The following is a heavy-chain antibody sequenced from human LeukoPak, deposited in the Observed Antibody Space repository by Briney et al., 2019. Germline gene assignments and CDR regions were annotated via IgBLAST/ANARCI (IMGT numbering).Heavy chain of an antibody. CDR1: GYTFTSYD. Sequence: ASVKVSCKASGYTFTSYDINWVRQATGQGLEWMGWMNPNSGNTGYAQKFQGRVTITRNTSISTAYMELSSLRSEDTAVYYCARGRRYCSSTSCSYYMDVWGKGTTVTVSS. V-gene: IGHV1-8*01. CDR3: ARGRRYCSSTSCSYYMDV. J-gene: IGHJ6*03. D-gene: IGHD2-2*01. CDR2: MNPNSGNT.